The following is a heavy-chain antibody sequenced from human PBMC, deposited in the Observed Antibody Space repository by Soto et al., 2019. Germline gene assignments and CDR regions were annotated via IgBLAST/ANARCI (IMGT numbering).Heavy chain of an antibody. CDR3: ARESEDLTSNFDY. Sequence: GGSLRLSCAAAGFIFTRYSMNWVRQAPGKGLEWVSSISSTTNYIYYGDSMKGRFTISRDNAKNSLYLEMNSLRAEDTAVYYCARESEDLTSNFDYWGQGTLVTVSS. V-gene: IGHV3-21*06. CDR1: GFIFTRYS. CDR2: ISSTTNYI. J-gene: IGHJ4*02.